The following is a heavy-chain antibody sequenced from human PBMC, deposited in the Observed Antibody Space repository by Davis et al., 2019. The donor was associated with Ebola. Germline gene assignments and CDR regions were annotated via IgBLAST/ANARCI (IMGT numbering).Heavy chain of an antibody. V-gene: IGHV1-69*13. CDR3: ARGRDGYNPEGFDY. CDR1: GGTFSSYA. Sequence: SVKVSCKASGGTFSSYAISWVRQAPGQGLEWMGGIIPIFGTANYAQKFQGRVTITADESTSTAYMELSSLRSEDTAVYYCARGRDGYNPEGFDYWGQGTLVTVSS. CDR2: IIPIFGTA. D-gene: IGHD5-24*01. J-gene: IGHJ4*02.